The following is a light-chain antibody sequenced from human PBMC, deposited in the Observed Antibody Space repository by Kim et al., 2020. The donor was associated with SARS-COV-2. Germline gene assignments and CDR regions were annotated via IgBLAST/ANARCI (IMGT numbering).Light chain of an antibody. J-gene: IGLJ2*01. CDR1: SSGIGDSKH. V-gene: IGLV2-14*03. CDR2: DIT. CDR3: SSYTTSGTLV. Sequence: QSALTQPASLSGSRGQSITISCIGSSSGIGDSKHVCWYQQHPGKAPKLIIYDITNRPSGLSSRFSGSKSGNTASLTISGLQGEDEAVYYCSSYTTSGTLVFGGGTKVTVL.